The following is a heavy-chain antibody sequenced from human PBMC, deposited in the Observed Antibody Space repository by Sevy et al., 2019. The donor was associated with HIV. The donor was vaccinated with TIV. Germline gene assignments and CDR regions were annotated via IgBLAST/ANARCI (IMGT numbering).Heavy chain of an antibody. CDR2: LSVGGENT. J-gene: IGHJ6*02. V-gene: IGHV3-23*01. CDR1: GFTFSSYA. CDR3: ARIMGMDV. Sequence: GGSLRLSCAASGFTFSSYAMSWVRQAPGKGLEWVSTLSVGGENTYYADSVKGRFTISRDNAKNSLYLQMNSLRAEDTAVYYCARIMGMDVWGQGTTVTVSS.